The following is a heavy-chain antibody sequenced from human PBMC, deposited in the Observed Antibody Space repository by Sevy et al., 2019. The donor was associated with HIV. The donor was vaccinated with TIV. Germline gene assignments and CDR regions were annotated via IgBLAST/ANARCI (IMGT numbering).Heavy chain of an antibody. CDR1: GFTFSSYW. V-gene: IGHV3-7*01. CDR3: ARDDRPSGWLFDY. D-gene: IGHD6-19*01. CDR2: INRDGSTK. J-gene: IGHJ4*02. Sequence: GGSLRLSCAASGFTFSSYWMTWVRQAPGKGLEWVANINRDGSTKNYVDSVKGRFTIPRDNAKNSLYLEMNSLRAEDTAVYYCARDDRPSGWLFDYWGQGTLVTVSS.